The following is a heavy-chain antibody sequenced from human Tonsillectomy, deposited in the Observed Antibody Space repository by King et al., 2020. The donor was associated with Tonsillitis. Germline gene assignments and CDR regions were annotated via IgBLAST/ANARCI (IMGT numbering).Heavy chain of an antibody. CDR3: ARDYPYDPGPFDY. J-gene: IGHJ4*02. CDR1: GFTFSDYY. V-gene: IGHV3-11*01. CDR2: ISNSNI. Sequence: VQLVESGGGLVKPGGSLRLSCAASGFTFSDYYMSWIRQAPGKGLGWVSYISNSNIYYPDSVKGRFTISRDNAKNSLYLQMNSLRSEDTAVYFCARDYPYDPGPFDYWGQGTLVTVSS. D-gene: IGHD2-8*01.